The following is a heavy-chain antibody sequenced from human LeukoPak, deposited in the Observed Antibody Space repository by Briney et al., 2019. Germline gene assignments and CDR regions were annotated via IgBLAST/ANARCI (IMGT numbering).Heavy chain of an antibody. V-gene: IGHV3-11*01. CDR3: ARDPEHTAMINFDY. CDR1: GFTFSDYY. J-gene: IGHJ4*02. D-gene: IGHD5-18*01. Sequence: GGSLRPSCAASGFTFSDYYMSWIRQAPGKGLEWVTYISRSGTTIYYADSVKGRFTISRDNAKNSLYLQMNSLRADDTAVYYCARDPEHTAMINFDYWGQGTLVTVSS. CDR2: ISRSGTTI.